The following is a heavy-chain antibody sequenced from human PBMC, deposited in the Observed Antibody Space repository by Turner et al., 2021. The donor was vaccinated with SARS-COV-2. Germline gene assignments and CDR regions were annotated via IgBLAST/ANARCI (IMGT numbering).Heavy chain of an antibody. CDR3: VKRQNDVRVAGPWYDP. CDR2: ISPVDSTT. CDR1: AYSFTNYW. Sequence: EVQLVQSGAEGKKPGESLKIYCKGSAYSFTNYWIGWVRQKPGEGLEWMGIISPVDSTTLYSPSLQGQVTISADKAFTTVYLQWSSLKASDTAMYYCVKRQNDVRVAGPWYDPWGQGTLVTVSS. V-gene: IGHV5-51*03. J-gene: IGHJ5*02. D-gene: IGHD6-19*01.